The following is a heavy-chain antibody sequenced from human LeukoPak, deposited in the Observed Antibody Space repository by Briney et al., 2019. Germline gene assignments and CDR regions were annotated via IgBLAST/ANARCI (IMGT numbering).Heavy chain of an antibody. CDR2: ISYDGSNK. V-gene: IGHV3-30*04. J-gene: IGHJ4*02. CDR3: AREDSSSWWPDY. D-gene: IGHD6-13*01. Sequence: PGRSLRLSCAASGFTFSSYAMHWVRQAPGKGLEWVAVISYDGSNKYYADSVKGRFTISRDNSKNTLYLQMNSLRAEDTAVYYCAREDSSSWWPDYWGQGTLVTVSS. CDR1: GFTFSSYA.